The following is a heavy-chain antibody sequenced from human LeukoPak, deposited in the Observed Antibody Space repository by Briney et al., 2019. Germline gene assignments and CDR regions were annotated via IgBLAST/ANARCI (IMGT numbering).Heavy chain of an antibody. CDR3: ARDLYSSGYLNWFDP. V-gene: IGHV3-30*04. Sequence: GRSLRLSCAASGLTFSSYAMHWVRQAPGKGLEWVAVISYDGSNKYYADSVKGRFTISRDNSKNTLYLQMNSLRAEDTAVYYCARDLYSSGYLNWFDPWGQGTLVTVSS. J-gene: IGHJ5*02. CDR2: ISYDGSNK. CDR1: GLTFSSYA. D-gene: IGHD3-22*01.